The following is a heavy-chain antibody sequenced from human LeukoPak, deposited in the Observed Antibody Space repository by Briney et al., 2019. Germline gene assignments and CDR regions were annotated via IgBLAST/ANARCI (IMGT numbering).Heavy chain of an antibody. CDR3: ARVSRDYYDSSGYYLRPFDP. CDR2: ISSSSSYI. J-gene: IGHJ5*02. Sequence: GGSLRLSCAASGFTFSSYSMNWVRQAPGKGLEWVSSISSSSSYIYYADSVKGRFTISRDNAKNSLYLQINSLRAEDTAVYYCARVSRDYYDSSGYYLRPFDPWGQGTLVTVSS. D-gene: IGHD3-22*01. CDR1: GFTFSSYS. V-gene: IGHV3-21*01.